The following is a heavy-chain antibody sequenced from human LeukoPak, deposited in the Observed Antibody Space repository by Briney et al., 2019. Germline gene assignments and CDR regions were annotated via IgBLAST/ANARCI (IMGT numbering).Heavy chain of an antibody. CDR3: AKDTGLVGATRYYFDY. D-gene: IGHD1-26*01. V-gene: IGHV3-33*06. CDR2: IWYDGSNK. CDR1: GFTFSSYG. J-gene: IGHJ4*02. Sequence: GGSLRLSCAASGFTFSSYGMHWVRQAPGKGLEWVAVIWYDGSNKYYADSVKGRFTISRDNSQKTLYLQMNSLRVEDTAVYYCAKDTGLVGATRYYFDYWGQGTLVTVSS.